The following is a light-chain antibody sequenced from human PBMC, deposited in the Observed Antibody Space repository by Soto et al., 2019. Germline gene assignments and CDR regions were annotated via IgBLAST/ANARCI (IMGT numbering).Light chain of an antibody. J-gene: IGLJ3*02. V-gene: IGLV1-40*01. CDR3: QSYDSSLSGSV. CDR1: RSNIGAGYD. Sequence: QAVVTQPPSVSGAPGQRVTISCTGSRSNIGAGYDVHWYQQLPGTAPKLLMYGNSNRPSGVPDRFSGSKSGTSASLAITGLQAEDEADYYCQSYDSSLSGSVFGGGTKLTVL. CDR2: GNS.